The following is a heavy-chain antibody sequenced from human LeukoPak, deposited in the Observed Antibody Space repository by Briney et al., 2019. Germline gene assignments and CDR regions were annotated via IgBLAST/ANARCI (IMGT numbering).Heavy chain of an antibody. V-gene: IGHV4-59*01. J-gene: IGHJ4*02. CDR2: ISYSGST. D-gene: IGHD3-10*01. Sequence: SETLSLTCTVSGGSMSSNFWSWVRQPPGKGLEWIGHISYSGSTNYNPSLQSRVTISRDTSKNQFSLKMTSVTAADTAVYYCARAGGSGSYPTVFESWGQGTLVTVSS. CDR1: GGSMSSNF. CDR3: ARAGGSGSYPTVFES.